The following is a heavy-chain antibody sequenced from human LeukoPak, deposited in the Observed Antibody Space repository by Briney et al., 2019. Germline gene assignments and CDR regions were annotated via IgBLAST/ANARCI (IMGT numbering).Heavy chain of an antibody. CDR1: GYTLTELS. J-gene: IGHJ5*02. V-gene: IGHV1-24*01. Sequence: ASVKVSCKDSGYTLTELSMHWVRQAPGKGLEWMGGFDPEDGETIYAQKFQGRVTMTEDTSTDTAYMELSSLRSEDTAVYYCATGIGSNYGAYFDWFDPWGQGTLVTVSS. CDR3: ATGIGSNYGAYFDWFDP. D-gene: IGHD4-11*01. CDR2: FDPEDGET.